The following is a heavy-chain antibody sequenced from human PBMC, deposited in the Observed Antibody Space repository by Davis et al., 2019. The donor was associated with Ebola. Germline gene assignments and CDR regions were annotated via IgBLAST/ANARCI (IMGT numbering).Heavy chain of an antibody. J-gene: IGHJ6*04. CDR2: IYPGDSDT. CDR1: GYSATSYW. V-gene: IGHV5-51*01. Sequence: PGGSLRLSCKGSGYSATSYWIGWVRKMPGKGLEWMWIIYPGDSDTRYSPSFQGQVTISADKSISTAYLQWNSLKASDTAMYYCAIRSSTSFMGGMDVWGKGNTVTVSS. D-gene: IGHD2-2*01. CDR3: AIRSSTSFMGGMDV.